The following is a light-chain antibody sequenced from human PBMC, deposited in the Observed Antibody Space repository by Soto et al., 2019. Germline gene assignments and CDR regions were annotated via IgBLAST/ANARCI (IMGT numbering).Light chain of an antibody. CDR2: KAS. Sequence: DIGVTHSPATLGGSVGDRVTITCRASQTISSWLAWYQQKPGKAPKLLIYKASTLKGGVPSRFSGSGSGTEFTLTISSLQPDDFATYYCQHYNSYSEAFGQGTKVDIK. CDR1: QTISSW. CDR3: QHYNSYSEA. J-gene: IGKJ1*01. V-gene: IGKV1-5*03.